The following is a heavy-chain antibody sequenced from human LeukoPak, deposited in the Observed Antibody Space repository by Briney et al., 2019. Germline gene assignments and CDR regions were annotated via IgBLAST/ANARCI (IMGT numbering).Heavy chain of an antibody. CDR2: ISSRSSYI. D-gene: IGHD1-26*01. CDR3: ARGGGVSVGRPENWFDP. V-gene: IGHV3-21*01. J-gene: IGHJ5*02. Sequence: PGGSLRLSCAASGFTFSSYSMNWVRQAPGKGLEWVSSISSRSSYIYYADSVKGRFTISRDNAKNSLYLQMNSLRAEDTAVYYCARGGGVSVGRPENWFDPWGQGTLVTVSS. CDR1: GFTFSSYS.